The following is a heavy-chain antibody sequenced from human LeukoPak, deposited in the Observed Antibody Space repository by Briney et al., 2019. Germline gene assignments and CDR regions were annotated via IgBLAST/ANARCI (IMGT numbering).Heavy chain of an antibody. CDR1: GGSISSGGYY. Sequence: SETLSLTCTVSGGSISSGGYYWSWIRQHPGKGLEWIGYIYYSGSTYYNPSLKSRVTISVDTSKIQFSLKLSSVTAADTAVYYCARPGSGWAFDYWGQGTLVTVSS. V-gene: IGHV4-31*03. D-gene: IGHD6-19*01. CDR3: ARPGSGWAFDY. CDR2: IYYSGST. J-gene: IGHJ4*02.